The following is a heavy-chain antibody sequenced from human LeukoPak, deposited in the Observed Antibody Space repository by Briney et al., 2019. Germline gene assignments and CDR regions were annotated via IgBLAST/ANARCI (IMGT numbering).Heavy chain of an antibody. Sequence: SETLSLTCTVSGGSISSRSYYWGWIRQSPGKGLEWIGSIYDSGNTYYNPSLKSRVTISVDRSKNQFSLKLSSVTAADTAVYYCARHPSLSYCSGGTCWFDPRGQGALVTVSS. CDR3: ARHPSLSYCSGGTCWFDP. D-gene: IGHD2-15*01. J-gene: IGHJ5*02. V-gene: IGHV4-39*01. CDR1: GGSISSRSYY. CDR2: IYDSGNT.